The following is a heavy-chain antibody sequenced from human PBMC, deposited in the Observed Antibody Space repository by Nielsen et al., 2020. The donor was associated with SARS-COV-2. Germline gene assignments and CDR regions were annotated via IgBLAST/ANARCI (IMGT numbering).Heavy chain of an antibody. CDR2: IWYDGSNK. J-gene: IGHJ6*02. D-gene: IGHD3-22*01. CDR1: GFTFSSYA. CDR3: AKDQDYYDLSAPGDV. Sequence: GESLKISCTASGFTFSSYAMHWVRQAPGKGLEWVALIWYDGSNKYYADSVKGRFTISRDNSKNTLYLQMNSLRAEDTAVYYCAKDQDYYDLSAPGDVWGQGTTVTVSS. V-gene: IGHV3-30*02.